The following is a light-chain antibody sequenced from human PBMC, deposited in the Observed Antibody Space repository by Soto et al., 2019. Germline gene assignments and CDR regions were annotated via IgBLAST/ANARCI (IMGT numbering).Light chain of an antibody. V-gene: IGKV3-15*01. CDR1: QSIRSN. J-gene: IGKJ5*01. CDR2: GAS. CDR3: QRYNNWPIT. Sequence: EVVLTQSPGTLSLSPGERATLSCRASQSIRSNYLAWYQQKPGQAPRLLIYGASTRATGIPARFSGSGSGTEFTLTISSLQSEDFAVYYCQRYNNWPITFGQGTRLEI.